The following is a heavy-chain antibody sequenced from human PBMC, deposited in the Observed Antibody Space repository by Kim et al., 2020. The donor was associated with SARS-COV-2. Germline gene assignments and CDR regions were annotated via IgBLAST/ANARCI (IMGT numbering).Heavy chain of an antibody. CDR1: GGSISSGGYY. D-gene: IGHD2-15*01. CDR2: IYYSGST. CDR3: ARDVRGGSYWYFDL. V-gene: IGHV4-31*03. Sequence: SETLSLTCTVSGGSISSGGYYWSWIRQHPGKGLEWIGYIYYSGSTYYNPSLKSRVTISVDTSKNQFSLKLSSVTAADTAVYYCARDVRGGSYWYFDLWGRGTLVTVSS. J-gene: IGHJ2*01.